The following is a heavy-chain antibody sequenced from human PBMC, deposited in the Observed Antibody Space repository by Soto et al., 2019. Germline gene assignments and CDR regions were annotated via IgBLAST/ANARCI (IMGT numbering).Heavy chain of an antibody. CDR2: IIPIFGTA. J-gene: IGHJ6*02. CDR1: GGTFSSYA. V-gene: IGHV1-69*13. CDR3: ARAYSGYGGPVYYYYYGMDV. D-gene: IGHD5-12*01. Sequence: SVKVSCKASGGTFSSYAISWVRQAPGQGLEWMGGIIPIFGTANYAQKFQGRVTITADESTSTAYMELSSLRSEDTAVYYCARAYSGYGGPVYYYYYGMDVWGQGTTVTVSS.